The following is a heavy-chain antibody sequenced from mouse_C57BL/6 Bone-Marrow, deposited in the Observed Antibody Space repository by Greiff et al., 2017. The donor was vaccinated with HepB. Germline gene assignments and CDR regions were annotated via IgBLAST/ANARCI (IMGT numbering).Heavy chain of an antibody. D-gene: IGHD2-4*01. CDR3: ARFTHDYDLYWYFDV. CDR2: IYPRSGNT. V-gene: IGHV1-81*01. Sequence: VKLVESGAELARPGASVKLSCKASGYTFTSYGISWVKQRTGQGLEWIGEIYPRSGNTYYNEKFKGKATLTADKSSSTAYMELRSLTSEDSAVYFCARFTHDYDLYWYFDVWGTGTTVTVSS. J-gene: IGHJ1*03. CDR1: GYTFTSYG.